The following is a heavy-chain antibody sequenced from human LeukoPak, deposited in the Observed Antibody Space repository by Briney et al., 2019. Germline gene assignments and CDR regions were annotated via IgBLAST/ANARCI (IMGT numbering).Heavy chain of an antibody. Sequence: ASVKVSCKASGYTFTGYYMHWVRQAPGQGLEWMGWINPNSGCTNYAQKFQGRVTMTRDTSISTAYMELSRLRSDDTAVYYCARERRDGYNWYYFDYWGQGTLVTVSS. J-gene: IGHJ4*02. CDR3: ARERRDGYNWYYFDY. D-gene: IGHD5-24*01. CDR2: INPNSGCT. V-gene: IGHV1-2*02. CDR1: GYTFTGYY.